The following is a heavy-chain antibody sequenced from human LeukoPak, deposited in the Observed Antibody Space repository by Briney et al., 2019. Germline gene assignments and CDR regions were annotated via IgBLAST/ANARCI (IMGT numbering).Heavy chain of an antibody. D-gene: IGHD6-13*01. V-gene: IGHV4-38-2*02. J-gene: IGHJ4*02. CDR2: IYHSGST. CDR3: ARVLAAAGTYYFDY. Sequence: SETLSLTCTVSGYSISSGYYWGWIRQPPGKGLEWIGSIYHSGSTYYNPSLKSRVTISVDTSKNQFSLKLSSVTAADTAVYYCARVLAAAGTYYFDYWGQGTLVTVSS. CDR1: GYSISSGYY.